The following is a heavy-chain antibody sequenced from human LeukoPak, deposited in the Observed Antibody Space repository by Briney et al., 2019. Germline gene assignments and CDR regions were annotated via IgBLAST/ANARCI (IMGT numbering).Heavy chain of an antibody. CDR3: ARAGAAGDLRSHFDY. V-gene: IGHV3-21*04. CDR1: GFTFSSYS. Sequence: GGSLRLSCAASGFTFSSYSMNWVRQAPGKGLEWVSSISSSSSYIYYADSVKGRFTISRDNAKNSLYLQMNSLRAEDTAVYYCARAGAAGDLRSHFDYWGQGTLVTVSS. J-gene: IGHJ4*02. D-gene: IGHD4-17*01. CDR2: ISSSSSYI.